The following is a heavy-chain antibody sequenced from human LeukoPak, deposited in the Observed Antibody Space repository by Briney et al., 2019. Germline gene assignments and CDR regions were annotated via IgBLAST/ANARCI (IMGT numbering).Heavy chain of an antibody. J-gene: IGHJ1*01. V-gene: IGHV3-48*03. Sequence: GGSLRLSCAASGFTFSSYEMNWVRQAPGRGLEWVSYISNSGTAIYYADSVKGRFTISRDNAKSSLYLQMNSLRAEDTAVYYCARAGYSMDTEYFQHWGQGTLVTVSS. D-gene: IGHD5-18*01. CDR1: GFTFSSYE. CDR2: ISNSGTAI. CDR3: ARAGYSMDTEYFQH.